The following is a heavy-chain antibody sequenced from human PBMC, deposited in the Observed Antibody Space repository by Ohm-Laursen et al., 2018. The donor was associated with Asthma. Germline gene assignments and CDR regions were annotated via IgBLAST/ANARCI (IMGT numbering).Heavy chain of an antibody. CDR1: GFTFSSYA. D-gene: IGHD2-2*01. Sequence: SLRLSCAASGFTFSSYAMHWVRQAPGKGLEWVAVISYDGSNKYYADSVKGRFTISRDNSKNTLYLQMNSLRAEDTAVYYCARDDCSSSSCPPHWGQGTLVTVSS. CDR2: ISYDGSNK. CDR3: ARDDCSSSSCPPH. V-gene: IGHV3-30-3*01. J-gene: IGHJ4*02.